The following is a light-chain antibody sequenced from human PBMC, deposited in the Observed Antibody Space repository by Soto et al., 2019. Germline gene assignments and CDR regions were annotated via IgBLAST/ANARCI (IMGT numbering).Light chain of an antibody. J-gene: IGKJ4*01. CDR1: QNVYNNY. CDR3: QQRSNWTRT. V-gene: IGKV3-11*01. Sequence: EIVLTQSPGTLSLSPGERPTLSCMASQNVYNNYIAWYQQKPGQAPRTFIYDASNRATGIPARFSVSGSGTDFTLTISGLEHEDFAVYDCQQRSNWTRTFRGGTKVDIK. CDR2: DAS.